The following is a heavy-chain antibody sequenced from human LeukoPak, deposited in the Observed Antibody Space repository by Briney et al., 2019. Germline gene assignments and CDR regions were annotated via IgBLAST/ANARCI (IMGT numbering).Heavy chain of an antibody. CDR2: IYYSGST. V-gene: IGHV4-39*01. CDR3: AGHKDYYYSYMDV. CDR1: GGSISSTSYY. J-gene: IGHJ6*03. Sequence: SETLSLTCTVSGGSISSTSYYWGWIRQPPGKGLEWIGGIYYSGSTYYNPSLKSRVTISVDTSKNQFSLKLSSVTAADTAVYYCAGHKDYYYSYMDVWGKGTTVTISS.